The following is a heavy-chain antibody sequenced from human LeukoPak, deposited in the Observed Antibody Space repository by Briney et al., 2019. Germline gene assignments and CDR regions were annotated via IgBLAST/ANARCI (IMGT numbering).Heavy chain of an antibody. V-gene: IGHV4-59*11. CDR2: IYYSGST. CDR3: ARGGNWNA. J-gene: IGHJ5*02. Sequence: SETLSLTCTVSGGSISSHYWSWIRQPPGKGLEWMGYIYYSGSTNYNPSLKSRVTISVDTSKNQFSLKLSSVTAADTAVYYCARGGNWNAWGQGTLVTVSS. D-gene: IGHD1-20*01. CDR1: GGSISSHY.